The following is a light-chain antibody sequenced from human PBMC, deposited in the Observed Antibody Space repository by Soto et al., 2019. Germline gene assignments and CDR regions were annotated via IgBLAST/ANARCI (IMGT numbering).Light chain of an antibody. Sequence: QSVLTQPPSVSGAPGQRVTISCTGTSSNIGADYNVHWYRQLPGTAPKLLISGNNHRPSGVPDRFSGSKSGPSASLAITGLQTEDEADYYCQSYDTDLRGMMFGGGTKLTVL. J-gene: IGLJ3*02. V-gene: IGLV1-40*01. CDR1: SSNIGADYN. CDR2: GNN. CDR3: QSYDTDLRGMM.